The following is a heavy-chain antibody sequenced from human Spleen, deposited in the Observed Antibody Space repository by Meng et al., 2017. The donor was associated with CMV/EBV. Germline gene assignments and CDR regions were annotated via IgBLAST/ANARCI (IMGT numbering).Heavy chain of an antibody. J-gene: IGHJ4*02. CDR3: ARDWMSGPVAFEC. CDR1: GYTFDSYG. D-gene: IGHD1-26*01. Sequence: KASGYTFDSYGINWVRQAPGQELEWMGWISAYNGNTNHAQKFQGRVTMTTDPSTSTAYMELRSLRSDDTAVYYCARDWMSGPVAFECWGQGTLVTVSS. CDR2: ISAYNGNT. V-gene: IGHV1-18*01.